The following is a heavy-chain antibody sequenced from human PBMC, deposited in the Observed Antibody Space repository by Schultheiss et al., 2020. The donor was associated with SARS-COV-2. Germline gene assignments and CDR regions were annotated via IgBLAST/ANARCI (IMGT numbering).Heavy chain of an antibody. CDR1: GGSISSYY. V-gene: IGHV4-59*01. CDR2: IYNSGST. CDR3: SGEGGNYAFDI. Sequence: SETLSLTCTVSGGSISSYYWSWIRQSPGKGLEWIGYIYNSGSTNYNPSLKSRVTITVDTSKNQFSLKLSSVTAADTAVYYCSGEGGNYAFDIWGQGTMVTVSS. J-gene: IGHJ3*02. D-gene: IGHD4-23*01.